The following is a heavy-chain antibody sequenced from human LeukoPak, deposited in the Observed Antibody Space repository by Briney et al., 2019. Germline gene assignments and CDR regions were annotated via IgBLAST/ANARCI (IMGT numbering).Heavy chain of an antibody. Sequence: SETLSLTCTVSGGSISSYYWSWIPQPPGKGLEWIGYIHHSGTTNYSPSLKSRVTISVDTSKNRFSLRLSSLTAADTAVYFCAGSGWSFDAFDFWGQGTMVTVSS. V-gene: IGHV4-59*08. CDR2: IHHSGTT. J-gene: IGHJ3*01. CDR3: AGSGWSFDAFDF. D-gene: IGHD6-19*01. CDR1: GGSISSYY.